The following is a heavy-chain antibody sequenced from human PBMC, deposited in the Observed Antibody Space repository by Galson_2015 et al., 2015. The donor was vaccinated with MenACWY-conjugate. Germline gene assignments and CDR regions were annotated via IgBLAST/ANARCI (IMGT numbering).Heavy chain of an antibody. V-gene: IGHV3-48*04. Sequence: SLRLSCAVSGFTFSSYSMNWVRQAPGKGLEWVSYISSTSSTKYYADSVKGRFTISRDNAKNSLYLQMNSLRAEDTAVYYCTRLPYCGGDCYSDYWGQGTLVTVSS. CDR2: ISSTSSTK. D-gene: IGHD2-21*02. CDR1: GFTFSSYS. CDR3: TRLPYCGGDCYSDY. J-gene: IGHJ4*02.